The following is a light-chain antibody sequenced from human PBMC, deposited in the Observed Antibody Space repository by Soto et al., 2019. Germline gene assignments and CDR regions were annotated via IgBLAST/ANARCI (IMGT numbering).Light chain of an antibody. V-gene: IGKV1D-16*01. CDR3: QQYNIHPLA. CDR2: AAS. CDR1: QDINSY. Sequence: DVQMTQSPSSLSASVGDRVTITCRASQDINSYLAWYQQKPGNAPTSLIYAASSLQTGVPSRFSGSKSGTDFTLPISNLQPEDSATYYCQQYNIHPLAFGGGTKVEIK. J-gene: IGKJ4*01.